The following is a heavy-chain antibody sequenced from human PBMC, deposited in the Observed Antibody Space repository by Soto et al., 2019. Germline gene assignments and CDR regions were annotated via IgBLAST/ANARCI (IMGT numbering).Heavy chain of an antibody. CDR2: IYYSGST. D-gene: IGHD5-12*01. CDR1: GGSISSSSYY. Sequence: SETLSLTCTVSGGSISSSSYYWGWIRQPPGKGLEWIGSIYYSGSTYYNPSLKSRVTISVDTSKNQFSLKLSSVTAADTAVYYCARIGYSGYEAAIDWGQGTLVNVSA. V-gene: IGHV4-39*01. CDR3: ARIGYSGYEAAID. J-gene: IGHJ4*02.